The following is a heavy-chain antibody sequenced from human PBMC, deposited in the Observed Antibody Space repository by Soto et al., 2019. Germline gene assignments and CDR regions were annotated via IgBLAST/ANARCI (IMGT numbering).Heavy chain of an antibody. V-gene: IGHV3-23*01. D-gene: IGHD3-10*01. J-gene: IGHJ4*02. CDR2: ISGSGGST. Sequence: EVQLLESGGGLVQPGGSLRLSCAASGFTFSSYAMSWVRQAPGKGLEWVSAISGSGGSTYYADSVKGRFTISRDNSKNTLYLQMNSLRAEDTAVYYCAKEPRHLTYDYHLGNEFDYWGQGTLVTVSS. CDR1: GFTFSSYA. CDR3: AKEPRHLTYDYHLGNEFDY.